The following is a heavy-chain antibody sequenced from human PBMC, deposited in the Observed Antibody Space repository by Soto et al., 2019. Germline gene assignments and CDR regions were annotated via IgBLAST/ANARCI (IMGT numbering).Heavy chain of an antibody. CDR2: IIPIFGTA. J-gene: IGHJ6*02. CDR1: GGTFSSYA. CDR3: ARTVAGRVHYYYYGMDV. D-gene: IGHD4-17*01. V-gene: IGHV1-69*01. Sequence: QVQLVQSGAEVKKPGSSVKVSCKASGGTFSSYAISWVRQAPGQGLEWMGGIIPIFGTANYAQEFQGRVKITADESTRPAYMGLSSLRSEDTAVYYCARTVAGRVHYYYYGMDVWGQGTTVTVSS.